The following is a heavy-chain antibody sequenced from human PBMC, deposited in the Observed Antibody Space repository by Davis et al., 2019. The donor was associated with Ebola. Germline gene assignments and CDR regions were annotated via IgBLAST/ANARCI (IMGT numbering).Heavy chain of an antibody. CDR2: ISGSGGST. CDR1: VITFSSYA. V-gene: IGHV3-23*01. J-gene: IGHJ5*02. Sequence: GGSLRLSCTDSVITFSSYAMTWVRQAPGKGLEWVSAISGSGGSTYYADSVKGRFTISRDNSKNTLYLQMNSLRAEDTAVYYCAKERWGGCEFDPWGQGTLVTVSS. CDR3: AKERWGGCEFDP. D-gene: IGHD3-16*01.